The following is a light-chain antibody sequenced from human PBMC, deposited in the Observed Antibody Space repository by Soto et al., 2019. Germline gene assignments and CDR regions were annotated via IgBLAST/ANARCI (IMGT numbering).Light chain of an antibody. CDR1: SSDIGAYNY. V-gene: IGLV2-8*01. CDR2: EVS. J-gene: IGLJ3*02. CDR3: SPYAGSNHRWV. Sequence: QSALTQPPSASGSPGQSVTISCTGTSSDIGAYNYVSWYQQHPGKAPKLMIHEVSKRPSGVPDRFSGSKSGNTASLTVSGLQAEDEADYYCSPYAGSNHRWVFGGGTKLTVL.